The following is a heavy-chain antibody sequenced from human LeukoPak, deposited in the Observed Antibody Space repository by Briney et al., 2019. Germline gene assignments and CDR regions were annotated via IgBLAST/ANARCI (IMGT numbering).Heavy chain of an antibody. Sequence: GGSLRLSCAASGFTFSSYSMNWVRQAPGKGLEWVSSISSSSSYIYYADSVKGRFTISRDNAKNSLYLQMNSLRAEDTAVYYCAREYCSGGSCYSDAFDIWGQGTMVTVSS. CDR3: AREYCSGGSCYSDAFDI. D-gene: IGHD2-15*01. CDR1: GFTFSSYS. J-gene: IGHJ3*02. V-gene: IGHV3-21*01. CDR2: ISSSSSYI.